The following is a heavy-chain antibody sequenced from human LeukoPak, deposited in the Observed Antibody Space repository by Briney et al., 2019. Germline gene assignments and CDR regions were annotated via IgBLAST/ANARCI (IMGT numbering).Heavy chain of an antibody. D-gene: IGHD6-19*01. V-gene: IGHV3-7*01. CDR3: ARPTGIAVAGYYFDY. J-gene: IGHJ4*02. CDR1: GDFITAYY. CDR2: IKQDGSEK. Sequence: PSETLSLTCTVSGDFITAYYRSWVRQPPGKGLEWVSNIKQDGSEKYYVDSVKGRFTISRDNAKNSLYLQMNSLRAEDTAVYYCARPTGIAVAGYYFDYWGQGTLVTVSS.